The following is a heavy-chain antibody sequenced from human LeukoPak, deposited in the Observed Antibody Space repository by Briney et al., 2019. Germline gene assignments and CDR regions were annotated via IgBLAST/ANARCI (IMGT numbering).Heavy chain of an antibody. Sequence: SETLSLTCTVSGGSISSYYWSWIRQPPGKGLEWIGYIYYSGSTNYNPSLKSRVTISVDTSKNQFSLKLSSVTAADTAVYYCARRYAISWFDPWGQGTLVTVSS. V-gene: IGHV4-59*12. CDR3: ARRYAISWFDP. CDR1: GGSISSYY. D-gene: IGHD5-12*01. J-gene: IGHJ5*02. CDR2: IYYSGST.